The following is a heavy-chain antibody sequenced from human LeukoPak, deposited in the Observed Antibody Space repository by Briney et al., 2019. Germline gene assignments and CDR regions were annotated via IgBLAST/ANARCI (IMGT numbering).Heavy chain of an antibody. Sequence: PGGSLRLSCAASGFTFSSYNMNWVRQAPGKGLEWVSYISSGSSTIYYADSVKGRFTISRDNAKNSLYLQMNGLRAEDTAVYYCARDLQLLAFDYWGQGTLVTVSS. J-gene: IGHJ4*02. CDR3: ARDLQLLAFDY. CDR1: GFTFSSYN. D-gene: IGHD2-2*01. V-gene: IGHV3-48*01. CDR2: ISSGSSTI.